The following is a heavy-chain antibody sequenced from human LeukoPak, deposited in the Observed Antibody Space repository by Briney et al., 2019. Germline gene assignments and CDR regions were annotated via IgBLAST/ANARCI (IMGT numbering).Heavy chain of an antibody. D-gene: IGHD3-3*01. J-gene: IGHJ5*02. V-gene: IGHV4-59*12. CDR1: DGSITNYD. CDR3: ARSPFLVLAFDP. Sequence: SETLSLTCTVSDGSITNYDWSWVRQPPGKGLEFIGHVHYSGTANYNPSLRSRVTISVDRSKNQFSLKLSSVTAADTAVYYCARSPFLVLAFDPWGQGTLVTVSS. CDR2: VHYSGTA.